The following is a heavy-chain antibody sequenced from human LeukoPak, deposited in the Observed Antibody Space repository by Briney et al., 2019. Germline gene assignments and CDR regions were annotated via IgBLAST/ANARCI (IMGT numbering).Heavy chain of an antibody. CDR3: ARDEYSSGWYGFDY. CDR1: GYTFTGNY. D-gene: IGHD6-19*01. J-gene: IGHJ4*02. Sequence: ASVKVSCKASGYTFTGNYMHWVRQAPGQGLEWMGRINPNSGGTNYAQKFQGRVTMTRDTSISTAYMELSRLRSDDTAVYYCARDEYSSGWYGFDYWGQGTLVTVSS. CDR2: INPNSGGT. V-gene: IGHV1-2*06.